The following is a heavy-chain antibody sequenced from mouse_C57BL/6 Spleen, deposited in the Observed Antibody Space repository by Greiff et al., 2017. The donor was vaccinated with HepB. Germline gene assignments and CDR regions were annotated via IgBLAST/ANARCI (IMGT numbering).Heavy chain of an antibody. Sequence: EVKLMESGGGLVKPGGSLKLSCAASGFTFSSYAMSWVRQTPEKRLEWVATISDGGSYTYYPDNVKGRFTISRDNAKNNLYLQMSHLKSEDTAMYYCARDSGGYSWFAYWGQGTLVTVSA. CDR3: ARDSGGYSWFAY. V-gene: IGHV5-4*01. CDR2: ISDGGSYT. D-gene: IGHD2-3*01. CDR1: GFTFSSYA. J-gene: IGHJ3*01.